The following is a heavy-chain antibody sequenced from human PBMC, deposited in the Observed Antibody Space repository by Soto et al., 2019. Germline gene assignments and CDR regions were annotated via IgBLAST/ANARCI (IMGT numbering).Heavy chain of an antibody. Sequence: EVQLVESGGGLVQPWGSLRLSCAASGFTFSSYSMNWVRQAPGTGLEWVSYISSSSSTISYADSVKGRFTISSDKAKNALYLQMNSLRDEDTAVYYFARGGSGVVIEFDYWGQGTLVTVSS. V-gene: IGHV3-48*02. D-gene: IGHD3-3*01. J-gene: IGHJ4*02. CDR2: ISSSSSTI. CDR1: GFTFSSYS. CDR3: ARGGSGVVIEFDY.